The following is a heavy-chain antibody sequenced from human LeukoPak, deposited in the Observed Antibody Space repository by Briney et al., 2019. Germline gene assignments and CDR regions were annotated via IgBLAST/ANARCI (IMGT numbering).Heavy chain of an antibody. CDR1: GYTLTELS. CDR2: FDPEDGKT. J-gene: IGHJ6*04. CDR3: ATALRALPDV. V-gene: IGHV1-24*01. Sequence: ASVKVSCKVSGYTLTELSMHWVRQAPGKGLEWMGGFDPEDGKTIYAQKFQGRVTMTEDTSTDTAYVELSSLRSEDTAVYYCATALRALPDVWGKETTVTVSS.